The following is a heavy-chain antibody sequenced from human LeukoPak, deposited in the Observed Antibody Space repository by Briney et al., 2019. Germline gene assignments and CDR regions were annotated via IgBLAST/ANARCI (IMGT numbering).Heavy chain of an antibody. J-gene: IGHJ3*02. CDR3: ARDPIYAPPPLAAFDI. CDR2: ISSSSSYI. V-gene: IGHV3-21*01. D-gene: IGHD3-16*01. Sequence: GGSLRLSCVVPGFTFSSYSMNWVRQAPGKGLEWVSSISSSSSYIYYADSVKGRFTISRDNAKNSLYLQMNGLRVEDTAVYYCARDPIYAPPPLAAFDIWGQGTLVTVSS. CDR1: GFTFSSYS.